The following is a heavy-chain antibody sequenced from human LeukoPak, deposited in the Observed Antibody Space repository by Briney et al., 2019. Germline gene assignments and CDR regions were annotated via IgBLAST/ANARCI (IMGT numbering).Heavy chain of an antibody. J-gene: IGHJ5*02. CDR3: ARIHWNDWLAGWFDP. CDR2: IIPIFGTA. V-gene: IGHV1-69*06. Sequence: SVKVSCKASVYTFKSYAITGVRQAPGQGLEWMGGIIPIFGTANYAQKLQGGVTITADKSTSTSYMEMSSLRYEATAVYYCARIHWNDWLAGWFDPWGQGTLVTVSS. D-gene: IGHD1-1*01. CDR1: VYTFKSYA.